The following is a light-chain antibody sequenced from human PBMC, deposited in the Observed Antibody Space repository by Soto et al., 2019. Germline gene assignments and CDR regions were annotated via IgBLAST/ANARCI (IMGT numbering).Light chain of an antibody. J-gene: IGKJ5*01. V-gene: IGKV1-39*01. CDR2: AAS. CDR1: QSISSF. CDR3: QQSHSSPVT. Sequence: DIQMTQSPSSLSASVGDRVIITCRASQSISSFLNWYQQKPGKAPKFLIYAASTLQSGVPSRFSGSGSGTDFTLTITSLQPEDFATYYCQQSHSSPVTFGQGTGLEIK.